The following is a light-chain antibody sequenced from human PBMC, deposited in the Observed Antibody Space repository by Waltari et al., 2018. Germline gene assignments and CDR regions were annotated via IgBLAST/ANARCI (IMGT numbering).Light chain of an antibody. Sequence: QSVLTQAPSVSGAPGQRVTISCTAGDSNIASVGFNWSQHPQGRVPKLLIYENTNRPSGVPDRFSGSKSGTSASLAIEGLQPEDEGDYYCQSYDNSLRGSVLFGGGTKVTV. CDR2: ENT. V-gene: IGLV1-40*01. J-gene: IGLJ3*02. CDR1: DSNIASVG. CDR3: QSYDNSLRGSVL.